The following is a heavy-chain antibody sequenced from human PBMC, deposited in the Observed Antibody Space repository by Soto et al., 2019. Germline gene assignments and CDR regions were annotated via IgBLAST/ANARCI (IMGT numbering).Heavy chain of an antibody. Sequence: QITLKESGPTLVKPTQTLTLTCTFSGFSLSTSGVGVGWIRQPPGKALEWLALIYWDDDKRYSPSLKSRPTITKDTSKNPVVLTMTNMDPVDTATYYCAHRRGGIWFGEYRFDPWGQGTLVTVSS. J-gene: IGHJ5*02. CDR1: GFSLSTSGVG. CDR2: IYWDDDK. D-gene: IGHD3-10*01. CDR3: AHRRGGIWFGEYRFDP. V-gene: IGHV2-5*02.